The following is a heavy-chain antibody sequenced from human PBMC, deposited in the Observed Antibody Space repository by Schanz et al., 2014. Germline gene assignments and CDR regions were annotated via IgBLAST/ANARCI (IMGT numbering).Heavy chain of an antibody. J-gene: IGHJ4*02. CDR1: GYTFPSYG. Sequence: QVQLVQSGPEVKEPGASVKVSCKASGYTFPSYGISWVRQAPGQGLEWMGIVNPSVRGTHFAREFQGRVTVTSDTSTSTVYMELSGLRSEDTAVYYCAGAFDSSGYYFDYWGQGTLVTVSS. CDR2: VNPSVRGT. CDR3: AGAFDSSGYYFDY. D-gene: IGHD3-22*01. V-gene: IGHV1-46*03.